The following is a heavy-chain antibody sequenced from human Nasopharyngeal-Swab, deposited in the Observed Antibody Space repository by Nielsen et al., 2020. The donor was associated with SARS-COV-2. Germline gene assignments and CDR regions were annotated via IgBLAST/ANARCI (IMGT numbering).Heavy chain of an antibody. CDR3: SWSLNY. CDR1: GFTFSDFY. Sequence: GESLKISCAASGFTFSDFYMDWVRQAPGKGLEWVANISPDGSQAYYVDSVKGRFTISRDNAKNSLYLQMNSLRAEDTAVYYCSWSLNYWGQGTLVTVSS. V-gene: IGHV3-7*01. J-gene: IGHJ4*02. CDR2: ISPDGSQA.